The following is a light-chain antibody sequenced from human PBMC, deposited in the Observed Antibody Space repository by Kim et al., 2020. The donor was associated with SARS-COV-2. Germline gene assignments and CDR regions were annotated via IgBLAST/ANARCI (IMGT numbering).Light chain of an antibody. V-gene: IGLV1-44*01. Sequence: ELTQPPSASGTPGQRVIISCFGSSSNIGSNSVSWYRQLPGTAPTLLIFGSNHRPSGVPDRFSGSTSGTSASLAISGLQSEDEADYYCAAWDDSLNGHLLFGGGTQLTVL. CDR3: AAWDDSLNGHLL. CDR2: GSN. CDR1: SSNIGSNS. J-gene: IGLJ3*02.